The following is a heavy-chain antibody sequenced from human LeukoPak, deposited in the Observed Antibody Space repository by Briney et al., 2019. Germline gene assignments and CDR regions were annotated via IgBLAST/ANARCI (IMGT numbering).Heavy chain of an antibody. CDR1: GFTFNSYS. J-gene: IGHJ4*02. D-gene: IGHD1-26*01. CDR2: ISSDASIT. CDR3: GKERQEGATPFDY. V-gene: IGHV3-30*04. Sequence: GGSLRLSCAASGFTFNSYSMHWIRQAPGKGLERVAVISSDASITYYADSVKGRFTVSRDNSKDTLYLQMNSLRGEDTAVYYCGKERQEGATPFDYWGQGSLVTVSS.